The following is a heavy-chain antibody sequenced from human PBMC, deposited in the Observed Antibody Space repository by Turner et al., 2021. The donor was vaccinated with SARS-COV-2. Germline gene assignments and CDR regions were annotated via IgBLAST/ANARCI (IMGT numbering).Heavy chain of an antibody. V-gene: IGHV3-48*01. CDR2: ISSGSSTI. Sequence: EVQLVDSGGGLVQLGGSLSLSRAASGSTFSSYNMNWVRQDPGKGLEWVSYISSGSSTIYYADSVKGRFTISRDNAKNSLYLQMNSLRAEDTAVYYCARAIQYYDFGSGYFGAYGMDVWGQGTTVTVSS. CDR1: GSTFSSYN. CDR3: ARAIQYYDFGSGYFGAYGMDV. D-gene: IGHD3-3*01. J-gene: IGHJ6*02.